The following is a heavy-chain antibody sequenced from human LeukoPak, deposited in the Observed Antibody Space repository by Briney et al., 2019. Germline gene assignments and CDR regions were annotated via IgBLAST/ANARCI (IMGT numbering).Heavy chain of an antibody. J-gene: IGHJ4*02. V-gene: IGHV4-31*03. CDR3: ARASPSLLWFGEFHPFDY. Sequence: SETLSLTCTVSGGSISSGGYYWSWIRQHPGKGPEWIGYIYYSGSTYYNPSLKSRVTISVDTSKNQFSLKLSSVTAADTAVYYCARASPSLLWFGEFHPFDYWGQGTLVTVPS. CDR1: GGSISSGGYY. D-gene: IGHD3-10*01. CDR2: IYYSGST.